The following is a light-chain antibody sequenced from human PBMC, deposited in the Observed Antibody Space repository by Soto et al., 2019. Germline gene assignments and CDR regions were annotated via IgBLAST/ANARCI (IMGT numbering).Light chain of an antibody. CDR1: QSIDNR. J-gene: IGKJ4*01. CDR3: QHHNEWPRELT. V-gene: IGKV3-15*01. Sequence: IVMTQSPATLSVSPGERATLSCRASQSIDNRLAWYQQKPGQPPRLLMYFASTRAGGIPARFSGGGFGTEFTLTISSLQSEDFAVYYCQHHNEWPRELTFGGGTKVEIK. CDR2: FAS.